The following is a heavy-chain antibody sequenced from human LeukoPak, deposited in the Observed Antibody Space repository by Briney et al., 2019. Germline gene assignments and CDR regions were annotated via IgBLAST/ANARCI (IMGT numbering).Heavy chain of an antibody. J-gene: IGHJ3*02. CDR3: ARDLAVKGDRDAFDI. D-gene: IGHD3-16*01. CDR1: GFTFSSYS. CDR2: ISSGSAFI. V-gene: IGHV3-21*01. Sequence: GGSLRLSCTASGFTFSSYSMNWVRQAPGKRLEWVSSISSGSAFIYYADSVKGRFTISRDNAKKSLYLQMNSLRAEDTAVYYCARDLAVKGDRDAFDIWGQGTMVTVSP.